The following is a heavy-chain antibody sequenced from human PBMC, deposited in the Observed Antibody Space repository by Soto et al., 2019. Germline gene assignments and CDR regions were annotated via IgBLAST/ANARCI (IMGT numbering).Heavy chain of an antibody. CDR3: ARVVGDWKNYYYGMDV. J-gene: IGHJ6*02. D-gene: IGHD2-21*02. CDR1: GFTVSSNY. Sequence: EVQLVESGGGLIQPGGSLRLSCAASGFTVSSNYMSWVRQAPGKGLEWVSVIYSGGSTYYADSVKGRFTISRDNSKNTVYLQMNSLRAEDTAVYYCARVVGDWKNYYYGMDVWGQGTTVTVSS. V-gene: IGHV3-53*01. CDR2: IYSGGST.